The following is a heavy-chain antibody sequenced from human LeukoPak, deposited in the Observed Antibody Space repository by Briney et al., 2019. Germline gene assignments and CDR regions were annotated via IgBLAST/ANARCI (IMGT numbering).Heavy chain of an antibody. CDR1: GFTFSSYA. Sequence: GASLRLSCAASGFTFSSYAMSWVRQAPGKGREWVSAISGSGGSTYYADSVKGRFTISRDDSKNTLYLQMNSLRAEDTAVYYCAKDRGFGEFLGYDPWGQGTLVTVSS. CDR2: ISGSGGST. J-gene: IGHJ5*02. CDR3: AKDRGFGEFLGYDP. D-gene: IGHD3-10*01. V-gene: IGHV3-23*01.